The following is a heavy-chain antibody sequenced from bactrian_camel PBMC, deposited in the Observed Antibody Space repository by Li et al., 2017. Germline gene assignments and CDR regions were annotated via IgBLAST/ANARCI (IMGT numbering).Heavy chain of an antibody. CDR2: LPSGHGAT. CDR3: VSGNPRRRWSSPDEYPY. V-gene: IGHV3S25*01. Sequence: QLVESGGGLVQPGGSLRLSCAASGFTFSSYWVYWVRQAPGKGLEWVSVLPSGHGATLYADAVKGRFTISHDSAKNTVYLQMNSLKPEDTDMYYCVSGNPRRRWSSPDEYPYWGQGTQVTVS. CDR1: GFTFSSYW. D-gene: IGHD3*01. J-gene: IGHJ4*01.